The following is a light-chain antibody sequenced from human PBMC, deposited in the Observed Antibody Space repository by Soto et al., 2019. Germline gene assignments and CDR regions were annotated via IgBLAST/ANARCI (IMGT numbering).Light chain of an antibody. CDR2: KAS. J-gene: IGKJ2*01. V-gene: IGKV1-5*03. Sequence: DIQMTQSPSTLSASVGDRVTITCRASQSISNWLAWYQQKPGKAPKLLLYKASTLQSGVPSRFSGSGSGTEFTLTISSLQPYDFATYYCQQYNSYPYPVAQGTKVDSK. CDR1: QSISNW. CDR3: QQYNSYPYP.